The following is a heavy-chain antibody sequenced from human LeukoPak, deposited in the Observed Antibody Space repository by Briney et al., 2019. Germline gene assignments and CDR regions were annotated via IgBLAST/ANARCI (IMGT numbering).Heavy chain of an antibody. CDR2: INPNSGGT. CDR3: ARDDRDGEAFTGSHNWFDP. J-gene: IGHJ5*02. CDR1: GYTFTGYY. Sequence: ASVKVSCKASGYTFTGYYMHWVRRAPGQGLEWMGWINPNSGGTNYAQKFQGRVTMTRDTSISTAYMELRSLRSDDTAVYYCARDDRDGEAFTGSHNWFDPWGQGTLVTVSS. V-gene: IGHV1-2*02. D-gene: IGHD3-10*01.